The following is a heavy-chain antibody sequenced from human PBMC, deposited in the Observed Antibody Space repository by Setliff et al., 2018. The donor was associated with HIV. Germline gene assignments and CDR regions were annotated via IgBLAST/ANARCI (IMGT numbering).Heavy chain of an antibody. CDR2: IPTSHGDT. CDR1: GYSFINSG. CDR3: VRDWSYAPDY. D-gene: IGHD2-8*02. Sequence: ASVKVSCKASGYSFINSGISWVRQAPGQGLEWMGWIPTSHGDTKYAQNFQDRLTMTTDSSTTTAYMDLRSLISEDTALYYCVRDWSYAPDYWGQVTLVTVSS. J-gene: IGHJ4*02. V-gene: IGHV1-18*01.